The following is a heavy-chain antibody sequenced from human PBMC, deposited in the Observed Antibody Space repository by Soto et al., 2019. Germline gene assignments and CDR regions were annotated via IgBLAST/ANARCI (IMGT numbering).Heavy chain of an antibody. Sequence: QPGGSLRLSCAASGFTFSSYAMNWVRQAPGKGLEWVAVVSDSGRRTDCAESVKGRFTISRDSSKNTVYLEMNTLRAEDTAVYYCAKDRVAGAIADRFDSWGQGTLVTVPQ. D-gene: IGHD1-26*01. CDR2: VSDSGRRT. V-gene: IGHV3-23*01. CDR1: GFTFSSYA. CDR3: AKDRVAGAIADRFDS. J-gene: IGHJ5*01.